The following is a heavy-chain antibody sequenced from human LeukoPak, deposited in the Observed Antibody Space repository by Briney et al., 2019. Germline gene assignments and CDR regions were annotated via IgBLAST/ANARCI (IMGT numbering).Heavy chain of an antibody. CDR2: MNPNSGNT. V-gene: IGHV1-8*03. CDR3: ARAYSGSYLLHYYYYYMDV. CDR1: GYTFTSYD. J-gene: IGHJ6*03. Sequence: ASVKVSCKASGYTFTSYDINWVRQATGQGLEWMGWMNPNSGNTGFAQKFQGRVTITRNTFISTAYMELSSLRSEDTAVYYCARAYSGSYLLHYYYYYMDVWGKGTTVTVSS. D-gene: IGHD1-26*01.